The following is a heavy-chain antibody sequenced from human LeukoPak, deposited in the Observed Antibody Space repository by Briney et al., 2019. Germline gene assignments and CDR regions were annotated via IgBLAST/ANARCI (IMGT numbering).Heavy chain of an antibody. Sequence: GSLRLSCAASGFTFSSYAMSWVRQAPGKGLEWVSAISGSGGSTYYADSVKGRFTISRDNSKNTLDLQMNSLRAEDTAVYYCAKGYSAGATNLNFDYWGQGTLVTVSS. V-gene: IGHV3-23*01. J-gene: IGHJ4*02. CDR2: ISGSGGST. D-gene: IGHD1-26*01. CDR1: GFTFSSYA. CDR3: AKGYSAGATNLNFDY.